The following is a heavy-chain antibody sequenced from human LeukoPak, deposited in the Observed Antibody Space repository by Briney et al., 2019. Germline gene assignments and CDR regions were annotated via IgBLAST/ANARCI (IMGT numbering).Heavy chain of an antibody. D-gene: IGHD6-6*01. J-gene: IGHJ6*03. CDR2: IYPGDSDT. Sequence: GESLKIFCKGSGYSFTSYWIGWVRQMPGKGLEWMGIIYPGDSDTRYSPSFQGQVTISADKSISTAYLQWSSLKASDTAMYYCARQGSSSPYYYYYYMDVWGKGTTVTVSS. CDR3: ARQGSSSPYYYYYYMDV. V-gene: IGHV5-51*01. CDR1: GYSFTSYW.